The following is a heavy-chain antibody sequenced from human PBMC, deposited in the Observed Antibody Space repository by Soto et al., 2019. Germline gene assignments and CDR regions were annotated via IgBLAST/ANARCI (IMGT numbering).Heavy chain of an antibody. J-gene: IGHJ6*02. CDR3: AKARGANNWAKYYGLDV. CDR1: GFIFANYG. D-gene: IGHD1-1*01. V-gene: IGHV3-30*18. Sequence: QEQLVESGGGVVQPGRSLRLSCAASGFIFANYGMHWVRQAPGKGLEWVALITYEGSNKYYADAVKGRFTISRDNAKNMVSLQMDSLRAEDTAVYYCAKARGANNWAKYYGLDVWGQGTTVTVSS. CDR2: ITYEGSNK.